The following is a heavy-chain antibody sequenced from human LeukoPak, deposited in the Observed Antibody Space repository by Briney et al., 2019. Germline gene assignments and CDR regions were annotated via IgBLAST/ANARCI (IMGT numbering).Heavy chain of an antibody. CDR2: INPNSGGT. J-gene: IGHJ4*02. Sequence: ASVKVSCKASGYTFTGYYMHWVRQAPGQGLEWMGWINPNSGGTNYAQKFQGRVTMTRDTSISTAYMELGRLRSDDTAVYYCASLEIAATWRVFDYWGQGTLVTVSS. D-gene: IGHD2-15*01. CDR1: GYTFTGYY. CDR3: ASLEIAATWRVFDY. V-gene: IGHV1-2*02.